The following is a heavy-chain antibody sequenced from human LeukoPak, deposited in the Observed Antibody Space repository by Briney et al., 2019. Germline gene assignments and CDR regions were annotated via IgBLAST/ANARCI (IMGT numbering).Heavy chain of an antibody. D-gene: IGHD2-15*01. CDR3: ARKDSYYFDY. CDR1: GGSFGGYY. Sequence: PSETLSLTCAVYGGSFGGYYWSWIRQPPGKGLDGIGEINHSGSTNYNPSLKSRGTISVDTSKNQFSLNLSSVTAADTAVYYCARKDSYYFDYWGQGTLVTVSS. V-gene: IGHV4-34*01. J-gene: IGHJ4*02. CDR2: INHSGST.